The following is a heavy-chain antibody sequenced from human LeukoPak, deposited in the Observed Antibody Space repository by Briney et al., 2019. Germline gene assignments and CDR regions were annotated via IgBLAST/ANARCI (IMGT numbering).Heavy chain of an antibody. CDR1: GGSFSGYY. J-gene: IGHJ4*02. CDR2: INHSGST. V-gene: IGHV4-34*01. Sequence: KPSETLSLTCAVYGGSFSGYYWGWIRQPPGKGLEWIGEINHSGSTNYNPSLKSRITISVDTSKNQFSLKLSSVTAADTAVYYCASVYDSSGYYPFWGQGTLVTVSS. CDR3: ASVYDSSGYYPF. D-gene: IGHD3-22*01.